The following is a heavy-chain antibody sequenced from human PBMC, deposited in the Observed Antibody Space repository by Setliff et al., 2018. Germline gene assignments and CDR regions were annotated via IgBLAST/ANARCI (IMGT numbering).Heavy chain of an antibody. CDR2: ISLYDGHT. CDR1: GYNFKTYA. J-gene: IGHJ4*02. V-gene: IGHV1-18*01. CDR3: ARGNPAEXYEY. Sequence: ASVKVSCKASGYNFKTYAISWVRQAPGQGLEWMGFISLYDGHTNYAQNFQGRXTVTTXXXTXXXXXXXSSLXFDDTAVYYCARGNPAEXYEYWGQGTLVTV. D-gene: IGHD5-12*01.